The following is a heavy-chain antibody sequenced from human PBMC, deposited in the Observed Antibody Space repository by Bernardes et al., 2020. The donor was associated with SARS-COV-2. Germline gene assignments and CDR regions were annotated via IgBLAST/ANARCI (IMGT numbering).Heavy chain of an antibody. J-gene: IGHJ4*02. CDR3: AGYYYDRSVYYPYFDY. Sequence: GSLRLSCAASGITFSSYDMSWVRQAPGKGLEWVSAIRGSGGATYYADSVKGRFTIYRDTSKNTLHLQMSSLRAEDTAVYYCAGYYYDRSVYYPYFDYWGQGTLVTVSS. V-gene: IGHV3-23*01. D-gene: IGHD3-22*01. CDR2: IRGSGGAT. CDR1: GITFSSYD.